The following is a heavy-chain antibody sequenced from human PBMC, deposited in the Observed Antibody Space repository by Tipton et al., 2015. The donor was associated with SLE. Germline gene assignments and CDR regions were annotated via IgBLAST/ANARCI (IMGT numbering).Heavy chain of an antibody. CDR1: GGTFSSYT. V-gene: IGHV1-69*09. Sequence: QLVQSGAEVKKPGSSVKVSCKASGGTFSSYTISWVRQAPGQGLEWMGRIIPILGIANYAQKFQGRVTITADKSTSTAYMELSSLRSDDTAVYYCARPTGSGYGNWFDPWGQGTLVTVSS. J-gene: IGHJ5*02. D-gene: IGHD3-22*01. CDR3: ARPTGSGYGNWFDP. CDR2: IIPILGIA.